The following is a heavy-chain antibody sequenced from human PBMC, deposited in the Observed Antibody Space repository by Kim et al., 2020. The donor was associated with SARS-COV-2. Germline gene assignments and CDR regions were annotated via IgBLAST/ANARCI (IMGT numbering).Heavy chain of an antibody. CDR2: ISAGGART. Sequence: GGSLRLSCTVSGFTFSSYAMTWVRQAPGKGLEWVSGISAGGARTYYADSVKGRFTISRDNSKNTLYLQITTLSAEDTALYYCAKAGQRLVWGYFDYWGQG. CDR3: AKAGQRLVWGYFDY. J-gene: IGHJ4*02. CDR1: GFTFSSYA. V-gene: IGHV3-23*01. D-gene: IGHD6-13*01.